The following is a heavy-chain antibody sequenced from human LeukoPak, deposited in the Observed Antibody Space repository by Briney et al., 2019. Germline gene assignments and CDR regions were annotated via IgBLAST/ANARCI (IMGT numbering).Heavy chain of an antibody. CDR2: INPNSGGT. Sequence: ASVKVSCKASGYTFTGHYMHWVRQAPGQGLEWMGWINPNSGGTNYAQKFQGRVTMTRDTSISTAYMELSRLRSDDTAVYYCARDPMTTVVTPPFDYWGQGTLVTVSS. CDR1: GYTFTGHY. D-gene: IGHD4-23*01. J-gene: IGHJ4*02. CDR3: ARDPMTTVVTPPFDY. V-gene: IGHV1-2*02.